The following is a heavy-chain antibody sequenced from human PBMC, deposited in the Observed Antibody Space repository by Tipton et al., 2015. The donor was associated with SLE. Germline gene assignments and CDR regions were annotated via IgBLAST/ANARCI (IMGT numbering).Heavy chain of an antibody. CDR1: GFIFSSYT. V-gene: IGHV3-30*04. Sequence: SLRLSCAASGFIFSSYTIYWVRQAPGKGLECVALISYDGRSEYCADSVKGRFTISRDNSKNTLFLQMHSLRTDDTAVYYCARALLIGTYHGALDIWGHGTMVTVSS. CDR2: ISYDGRSE. D-gene: IGHD1-26*01. J-gene: IGHJ3*02. CDR3: ARALLIGTYHGALDI.